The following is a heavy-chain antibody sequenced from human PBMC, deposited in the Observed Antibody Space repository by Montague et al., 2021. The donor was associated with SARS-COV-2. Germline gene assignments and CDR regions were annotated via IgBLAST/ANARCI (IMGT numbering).Heavy chain of an antibody. D-gene: IGHD4-17*01. Sequence: TLSLTCTVSGGSISSPGYYWSWIRQPAGKGLEWIGRIYTSGTTNYNPSLKSRVTISVDTSKNQFSLELTSVAAADTAVYYCARFTAVTSSLDFWGQGTLVPVSS. V-gene: IGHV4-61*02. CDR3: ARFTAVTSSLDF. CDR1: GGSISSPGYY. CDR2: IYTSGTT. J-gene: IGHJ4*02.